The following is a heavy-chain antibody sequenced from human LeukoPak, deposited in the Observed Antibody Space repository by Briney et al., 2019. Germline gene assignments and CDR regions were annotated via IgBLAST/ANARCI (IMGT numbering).Heavy chain of an antibody. CDR3: VKGFYYDSSGQGDYFDY. Sequence: PGGSLRLSCSASGFIFSSYAMHWVRQAPGKGLKYVSATSSNGGGTYYADSVKGRFTISRDNSKNTLYLQMRSLRAENTAVYYCVKGFYYDSSGQGDYFDYWGQGTLVTVSS. V-gene: IGHV3-64D*06. J-gene: IGHJ4*02. CDR2: TSSNGGGT. D-gene: IGHD3-22*01. CDR1: GFIFSSYA.